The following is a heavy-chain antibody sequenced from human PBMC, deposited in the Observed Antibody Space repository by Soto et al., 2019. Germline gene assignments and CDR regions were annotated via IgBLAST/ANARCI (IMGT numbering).Heavy chain of an antibody. J-gene: IGHJ5*02. CDR2: IYYTGSA. Sequence: PSETLSLTCTVSGGSIRDGGYYWSWIRQRPGKGLEWLGYIYYTGSAYYNPSLKSRLTISVDVSKSQFSLKLTSLTAADTAVYYCAKDPSPQPTTVVTPGWFDPWGQGVLVTVSS. D-gene: IGHD4-17*01. CDR3: AKDPSPQPTTVVTPGWFDP. V-gene: IGHV4-31*03. CDR1: GGSIRDGGYY.